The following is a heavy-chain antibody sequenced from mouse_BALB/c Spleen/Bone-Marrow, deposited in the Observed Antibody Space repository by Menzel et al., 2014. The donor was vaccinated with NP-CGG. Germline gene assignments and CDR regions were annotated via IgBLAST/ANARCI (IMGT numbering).Heavy chain of an antibody. V-gene: IGHV1-18*01. CDR2: INPYNGGT. J-gene: IGHJ2*01. D-gene: IGHD1-1*01. CDR1: GYSFTGYT. CDR3: ARLDYYGSSSYFDY. Sequence: VHVKQSGPELVKPGASMKISCKASGYSFTGYTMNWVKQSHGKNLEWIGLINPYNGGTSYNQKFKGKATLTVDKSSSTAYMELLSLTSEDSAVYYCARLDYYGSSSYFDYWGQGTTLTVSS.